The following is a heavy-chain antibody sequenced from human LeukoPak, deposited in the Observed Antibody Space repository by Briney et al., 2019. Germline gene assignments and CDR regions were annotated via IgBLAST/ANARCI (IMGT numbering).Heavy chain of an antibody. CDR2: INGDATAT. J-gene: IGHJ4*02. Sequence: GGSLRLSCAASGFSFSAHWMHWVRQAPGKGLMWVAQINGDATATNYAGSVKGRFTISSDNAKNTVHLQMSALTAEDTAVYYCARDKWWGASDHWGQGSLVTVSS. CDR3: ARDKWWGASDH. D-gene: IGHD2-8*01. V-gene: IGHV3-74*01. CDR1: GFSFSAHW.